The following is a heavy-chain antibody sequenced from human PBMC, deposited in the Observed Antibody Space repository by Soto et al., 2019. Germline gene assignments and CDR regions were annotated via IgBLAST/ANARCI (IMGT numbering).Heavy chain of an antibody. CDR2: IWYDGSDK. J-gene: IGHJ4*02. CDR1: GFTFSSYG. Sequence: GGSLRLSCAASGFTFSSYGMHWVRQAPGKGLEWVAVIWYDGSDKYYADSVRGRFTISRDNSKNTLYLQMNSLRAEDTAVYYCARDLVRRYFDYWGQGTLVTVSS. D-gene: IGHD3-16*01. V-gene: IGHV3-33*01. CDR3: ARDLVRRYFDY.